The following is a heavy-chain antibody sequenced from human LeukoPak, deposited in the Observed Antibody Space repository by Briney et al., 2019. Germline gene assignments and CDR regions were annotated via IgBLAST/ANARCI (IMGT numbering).Heavy chain of an antibody. CDR3: ARDNYGSGSYYKY. J-gene: IGHJ4*02. D-gene: IGHD3-10*01. CDR1: GYRFTDYY. V-gene: IGHV1-2*02. CDR2: INPNNGGT. Sequence: AAAVKVSCKASGYRFTDYYMHWVRQAPGQGLEWVGWINPNNGGTNYAQKFQGRVTMTRDTSISTAYMEPRRLISDDTAVYYCARDNYGSGSYYKYWGQGTLVTVSS.